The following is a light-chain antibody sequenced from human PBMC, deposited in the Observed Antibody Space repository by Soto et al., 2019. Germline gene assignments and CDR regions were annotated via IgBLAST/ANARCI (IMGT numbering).Light chain of an antibody. CDR2: EVS. CDR1: SSDIGGYNY. J-gene: IGLJ2*01. V-gene: IGLV2-14*01. Sequence: QSALTQPASVSGSPGQSITISCTGTSSDIGGYNYVSWYQQHPGKAPKLMIYEVSNRPSGVSNRFSGSKSGNTASLIISGLQTEDEADYYCSSYTGSSTLVLFGGGTKLTVL. CDR3: SSYTGSSTLVL.